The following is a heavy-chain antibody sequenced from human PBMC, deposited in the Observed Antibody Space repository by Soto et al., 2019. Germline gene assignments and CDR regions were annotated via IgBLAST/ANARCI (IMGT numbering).Heavy chain of an antibody. D-gene: IGHD3-22*01. V-gene: IGHV3-21*01. Sequence: PGGSLRLSCTASGFTFSSYSMNWVRQAPGKGLEWVSSISSSGSYIYYTESVKGRFTISRDNAKNSLYLQMNSLRAEDTAVYYCARVGYYYDSSGYHDAFDIWGQGTMVTVSS. J-gene: IGHJ3*02. CDR2: ISSSGSYI. CDR1: GFTFSSYS. CDR3: ARVGYYYDSSGYHDAFDI.